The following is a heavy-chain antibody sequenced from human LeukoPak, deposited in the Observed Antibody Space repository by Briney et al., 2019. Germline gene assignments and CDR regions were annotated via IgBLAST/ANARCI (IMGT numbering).Heavy chain of an antibody. Sequence: GRSLRLSCAASGFAFDDYAMHWVRQAPGKGLEWVSGISWRSDRTGYADSVKGRFTISRDNAKNSLYLQMNSLRAEDMALYYCAKGSVEYSYGYYMDVWGKGTTVTVSS. D-gene: IGHD5-18*01. CDR3: AKGSVEYSYGYYMDV. V-gene: IGHV3-9*03. J-gene: IGHJ6*03. CDR1: GFAFDDYA. CDR2: ISWRSDRT.